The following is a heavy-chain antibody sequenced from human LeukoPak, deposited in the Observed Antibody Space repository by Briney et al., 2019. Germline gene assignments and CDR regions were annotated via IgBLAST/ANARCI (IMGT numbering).Heavy chain of an antibody. D-gene: IGHD3-10*01. CDR3: ARVAVGWFGELSFDY. V-gene: IGHV4-59*01. J-gene: IGHJ4*02. CDR2: IYYSGST. Sequence: SETLSLTCTVSGGSISSYYWSWIRQPPGKGLEWIGYIYYSGSTNYNPSLKGRVTISVDTSKNQFSLKLSSVTAADTAVYYRARVAVGWFGELSFDYWGQGTLVTVSS. CDR1: GGSISSYY.